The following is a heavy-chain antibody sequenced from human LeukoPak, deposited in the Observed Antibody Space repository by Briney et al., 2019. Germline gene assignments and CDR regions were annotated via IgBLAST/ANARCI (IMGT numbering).Heavy chain of an antibody. CDR1: GGSISSYY. D-gene: IGHD1-26*01. J-gene: IGHJ4*02. Sequence: SETLSLTCSFSGGSISSYYWSWIRPPPGKGQELIGYMYDSGSTNNNPSLKSRVTISVDTSKNQFSLRMSSVTAADTAVYYCARHGGSYTFDFWGQGVLVTVSS. CDR3: ARHGGSYTFDF. CDR2: MYDSGST. V-gene: IGHV4-59*01.